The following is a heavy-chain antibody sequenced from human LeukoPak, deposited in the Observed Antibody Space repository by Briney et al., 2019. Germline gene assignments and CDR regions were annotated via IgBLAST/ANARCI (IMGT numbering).Heavy chain of an antibody. CDR3: ARDSASRYGDYLNWFDP. V-gene: IGHV1-69*06. D-gene: IGHD4-17*01. CDR1: GGTISSYA. Sequence: GASVKVSCKASGGTISSYAISWVRQAPGQGLEWMGGIIPIFGTANYAQKFQGRVTITADKSTSTAYMELSSLRSEDTAVYYCARDSASRYGDYLNWFDPWGQGTLVTVSS. CDR2: IIPIFGTA. J-gene: IGHJ5*02.